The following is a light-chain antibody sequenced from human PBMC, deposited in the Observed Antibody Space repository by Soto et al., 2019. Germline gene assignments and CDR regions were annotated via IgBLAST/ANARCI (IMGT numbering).Light chain of an antibody. CDR3: KQYGSXPRT. CDR1: KSVSSSY. CDR2: CAS. J-gene: IGKJ1*01. V-gene: IGKV3-20*01. Sequence: EIVLTQSPGTLSLSPGERATLSCRASKSVSSSYLEWYQKKPGQAPMLLIYCASSRDTGIPDRFSGSGYGTDFTLTISRLEPEDFAVYYSKQYGSXPRTCGQGTKV.